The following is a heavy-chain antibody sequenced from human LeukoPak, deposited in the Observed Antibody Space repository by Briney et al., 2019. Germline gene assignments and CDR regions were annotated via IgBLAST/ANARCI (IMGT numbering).Heavy chain of an antibody. D-gene: IGHD6-19*01. CDR3: ASVLVYSSGWLRHDY. CDR2: ISPYSGNT. J-gene: IGHJ4*02. V-gene: IGHV1-18*01. CDR1: GYTFTNYG. Sequence: GASVKVSCKASGYTFTNYGVNWVRQAPGQGLEWMGWISPYSGNTNYPQKFQGRVTMTTDTSTSTAYMELRSLRSDDTAVYYCASVLVYSSGWLRHDYWGQGTLVTVSS.